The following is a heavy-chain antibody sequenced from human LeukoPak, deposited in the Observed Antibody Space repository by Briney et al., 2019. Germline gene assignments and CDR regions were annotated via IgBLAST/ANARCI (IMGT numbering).Heavy chain of an antibody. CDR3: AREVRSAWASFDP. CDR2: IYISGST. CDR1: GVSISSASYY. J-gene: IGHJ5*02. V-gene: IGHV4-61*02. D-gene: IGHD1-26*01. Sequence: SETLSLTCTVSGVSISSASYYWSWIRQPAGKGLEWIGRIYISGSTNYKSSLKSRVTISLDTSKNQFSLKLSSVTAADTAVYYCAREVRSAWASFDPWGQGTLVTVSS.